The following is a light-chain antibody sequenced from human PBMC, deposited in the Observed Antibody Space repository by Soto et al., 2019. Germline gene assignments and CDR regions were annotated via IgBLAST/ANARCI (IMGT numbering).Light chain of an antibody. CDR1: QSVSNNY. Sequence: EIVLPQSPGTLSLCPGERATLSCRASQSVSNNYLAWYQQKPGQAPRLLIYGASNRATGIPDRFSGSGSGTDFTLTISRLEPEDFAVYYCQQYGSSGTFGQGTKVDIK. J-gene: IGKJ1*01. V-gene: IGKV3-20*01. CDR3: QQYGSSGT. CDR2: GAS.